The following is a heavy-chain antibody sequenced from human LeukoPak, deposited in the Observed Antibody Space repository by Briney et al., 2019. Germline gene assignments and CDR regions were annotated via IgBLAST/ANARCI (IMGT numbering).Heavy chain of an antibody. CDR3: AKDGLRGDFDY. Sequence: PGGSLTLSCAASGFTFSSYAMYWVRQAPGKGLEWVSTISGSGGSTYYADSVKGRFTISRDNSKNTLYLQMNSLRAEDTAVYYCAKDGLRGDFDYWGQGTLVTVSS. D-gene: IGHD4-17*01. CDR2: ISGSGGST. J-gene: IGHJ4*02. CDR1: GFTFSSYA. V-gene: IGHV3-23*01.